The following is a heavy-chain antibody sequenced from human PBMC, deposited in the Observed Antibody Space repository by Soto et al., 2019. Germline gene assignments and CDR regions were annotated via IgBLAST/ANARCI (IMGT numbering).Heavy chain of an antibody. J-gene: IGHJ5*02. V-gene: IGHV1-8*01. CDR2: MNPNSGNT. Sequence: QVQLVQSGAEVKKPGASVKVSCKASGYTFTSYVINWVRQATGQGLEWMGWMNPNSGNTGYAQKLQGRVTMTRNTSISTAYMELSSLRSEDTAVYYCASPGIAVAGTCFDPWGQGTLVTVSS. CDR3: ASPGIAVAGTCFDP. CDR1: GYTFTSYV. D-gene: IGHD6-19*01.